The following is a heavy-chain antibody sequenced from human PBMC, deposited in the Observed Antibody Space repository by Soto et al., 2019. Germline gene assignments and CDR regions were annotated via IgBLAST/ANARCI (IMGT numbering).Heavy chain of an antibody. Sequence: SETLSLTCTVSGGSIRSYYWGWIRQPPGKGLEWIGYIYYSGSTNYNPSLKSRVTISVDTSKNQFSLKLSSVTAADTAVYYCARGANIAIIATTQMYYFDYWGQGTLVTVSS. V-gene: IGHV4-59*01. D-gene: IGHD3-16*02. CDR3: ARGANIAIIATTQMYYFDY. CDR2: IYYSGST. CDR1: GGSIRSYY. J-gene: IGHJ4*02.